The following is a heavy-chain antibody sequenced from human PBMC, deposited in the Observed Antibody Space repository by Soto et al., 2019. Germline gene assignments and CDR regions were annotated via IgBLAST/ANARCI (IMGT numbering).Heavy chain of an antibody. D-gene: IGHD3-3*01. V-gene: IGHV3-33*01. CDR1: GFTFSSYG. Sequence: GGSVRLSCAASGFTFSSYGMHWVRQAPGKGLEWVAVIWYDGSNKYYADSVKGRFTISRDNSKNTLYLQMNSLRAEDTAVYYCARANNYDFWSGYFLYYYYGMDVWGQGXTVTVSS. J-gene: IGHJ6*02. CDR3: ARANNYDFWSGYFLYYYYGMDV. CDR2: IWYDGSNK.